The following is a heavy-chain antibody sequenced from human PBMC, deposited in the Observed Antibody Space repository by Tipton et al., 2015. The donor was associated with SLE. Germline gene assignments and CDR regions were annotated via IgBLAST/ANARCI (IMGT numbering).Heavy chain of an antibody. CDR3: ARELLWFTELSSFDY. V-gene: IGHV3-20*04. CDR2: INWNGGST. D-gene: IGHD3-10*01. J-gene: IGHJ4*02. CDR1: GFNFDDYG. Sequence: SLRLSCAASGFNFDDYGMSWVRQVPGKGLEWVSGINWNGGSTGYADSVKGRFIISRDNAKDSLYLQMNGLRAEDTALYYCARELLWFTELSSFDYWGQGTLVTVSS.